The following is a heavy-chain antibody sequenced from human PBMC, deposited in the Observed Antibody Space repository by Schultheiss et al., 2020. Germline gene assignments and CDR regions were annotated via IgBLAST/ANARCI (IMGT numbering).Heavy chain of an antibody. D-gene: IGHD4-23*01. V-gene: IGHV4-31*03. CDR1: GFSLSTSGVG. J-gene: IGHJ6*02. CDR3: ARDSGVTPTPPYYYYGMDV. CDR2: IYYSGST. Sequence: SGPTLVKPTQTLTLTCTFSGFSLSTSGVGVGWIRQPPGKGLEWIGYIYYSGSTYYNPSLKSRVTISVDTSKNQFSLKLSSVTAADTAVYYCARDSGVTPTPPYYYYGMDVWGQGTTVTVSS.